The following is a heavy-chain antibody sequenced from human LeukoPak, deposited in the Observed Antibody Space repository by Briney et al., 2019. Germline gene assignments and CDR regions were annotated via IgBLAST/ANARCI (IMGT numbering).Heavy chain of an antibody. D-gene: IGHD4-17*01. J-gene: IGHJ6*02. CDR3: ARRKGLRGPYYYGMDV. CDR2: IYYSGST. CDR1: GGSISSSSYY. Sequence: SETLSLTCTVSGGSISSSSYYWGWIRQPPGKGLEWIGNIYYSGSTYYNPSLKSRVTISVDTSKNQFSLKLSSVTAADTAVFYCARRKGLRGPYYYGMDVWGQGTTVTVSS. V-gene: IGHV4-39*07.